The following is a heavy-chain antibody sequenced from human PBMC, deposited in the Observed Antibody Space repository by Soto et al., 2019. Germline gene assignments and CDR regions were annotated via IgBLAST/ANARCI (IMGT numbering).Heavy chain of an antibody. D-gene: IGHD3-9*01. V-gene: IGHV3-23*01. J-gene: IGHJ5*02. Sequence: PGGSLRLSCAASGFTFSSYAMSWVRQAPGKGLEWVSAISGSGGSTYYADSVKGRFTISRDNPKNTLYLQMNSLRAEDTAVYYCAKCGLYYDILTGYYVCSWFDPWGQGTLVTVSS. CDR2: ISGSGGST. CDR3: AKCGLYYDILTGYYVCSWFDP. CDR1: GFTFSSYA.